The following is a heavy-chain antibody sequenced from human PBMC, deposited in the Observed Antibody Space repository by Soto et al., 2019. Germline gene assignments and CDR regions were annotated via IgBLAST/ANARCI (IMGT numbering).Heavy chain of an antibody. Sequence: SETLSLTCTVSGGSVSSGSYYWSWIRQPPGKGLEWIGYIYYSGSTNYNPSLKSRVTISVDTSKNQFSLKLSSVTAADTAVYHCARTTRSSWFDYWGQGPLVTVSS. V-gene: IGHV4-61*01. CDR1: GGSVSSGSYY. D-gene: IGHD6-13*01. CDR3: ARTTRSSWFDY. CDR2: IYYSGST. J-gene: IGHJ4*02.